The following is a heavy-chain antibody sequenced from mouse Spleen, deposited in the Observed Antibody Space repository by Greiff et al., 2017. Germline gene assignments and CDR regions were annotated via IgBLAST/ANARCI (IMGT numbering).Heavy chain of an antibody. J-gene: IGHJ4*01. V-gene: IGHV5-17*01. CDR2: ISSGSSTI. D-gene: IGHD4-1*01. CDR3: ARRLGRGDYAMDY. Sequence: EVKLMESGGGLVKPGGSLKLSCAASGFTFSDYGMHWVRQAPEKGLEWVAYISSGSSTIYYADTVKGRFTISRDNAKNTLFLQMTSLRSEDTAMYYCARRLGRGDYAMDYWGQGTSVTVSS. CDR1: GFTFSDYG.